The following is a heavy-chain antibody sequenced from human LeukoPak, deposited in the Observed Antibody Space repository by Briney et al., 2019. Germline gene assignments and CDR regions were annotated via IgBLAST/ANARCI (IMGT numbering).Heavy chain of an antibody. CDR1: GYTFTGYY. CDR3: ARLSSHYGDYKVDP. Sequence: GASVKVSCKASGYTFTGYYIHWVRQAPGQGLEWMGWMNPHSGKTGYAQNFQGRVTMTRDTSISTAYMELSSLRSEDTAVYYCARLSSHYGDYKVDPWGQGTLVTVSS. J-gene: IGHJ5*02. V-gene: IGHV1-8*02. D-gene: IGHD4-17*01. CDR2: MNPHSGKT.